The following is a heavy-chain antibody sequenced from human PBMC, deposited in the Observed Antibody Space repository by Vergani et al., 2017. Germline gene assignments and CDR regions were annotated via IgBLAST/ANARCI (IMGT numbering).Heavy chain of an antibody. CDR2: INHSGST. V-gene: IGHV4-34*01. D-gene: IGHD6-19*01. CDR1: GGSFSGYY. CDR3: ARPGGQWLVPSYGMDV. J-gene: IGHJ6*02. Sequence: QVQLQQWGAGLLKPSETLSLTCAVYGGSFSGYYWSWIRQPPGKGLEWIGEINHSGSTNYNPSLKSRVTISVDTSKNQFSLKLSSVTAADTAVYYCARPGGQWLVPSYGMDVWGQGTTVTVSS.